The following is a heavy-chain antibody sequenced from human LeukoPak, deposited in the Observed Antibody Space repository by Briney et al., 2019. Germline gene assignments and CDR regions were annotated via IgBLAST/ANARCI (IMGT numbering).Heavy chain of an antibody. CDR2: INTYSGHT. D-gene: IGHD2-21*02. V-gene: IGHV1-18*01. Sequence: GASVKVSCRASRYTPATYGISWVRQAPGQGLEWMGWINTYSGHTNYAEKFRGRVTMTTDTSTSTVYMELRSLRSDDTALYYCARDLGVAPSDTFDCWGQGTLVTVSS. CDR3: ARDLGVAPSDTFDC. J-gene: IGHJ4*02. CDR1: RYTPATYG.